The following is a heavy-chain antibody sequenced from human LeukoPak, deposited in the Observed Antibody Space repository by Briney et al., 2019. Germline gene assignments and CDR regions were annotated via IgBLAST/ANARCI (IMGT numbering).Heavy chain of an antibody. CDR1: GYSLTTYG. J-gene: IGHJ3*02. V-gene: IGHV1-18*01. CDR2: ITTYNGNT. Sequence: ASVKVSCKASGYSLTTYGITWVRQAPGQGLEWMGWITTYNGNTNYARKLQGRVTMTTDTSTDTTYMELGSLRPDDTAVYYCARLIEYRTSSRVFDIWGQGTMVTVSS. CDR3: ARLIEYRTSSRVFDI. D-gene: IGHD6-6*01.